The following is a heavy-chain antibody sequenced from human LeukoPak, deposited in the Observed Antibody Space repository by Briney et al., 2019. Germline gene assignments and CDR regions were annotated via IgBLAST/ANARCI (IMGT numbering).Heavy chain of an antibody. CDR1: GYTFTGYY. J-gene: IGHJ4*02. CDR2: INPNSGGT. Sequence: EASVKVSCKASGYTFTGYYMHWVRQAPGQGLEWMGWINPNSGGTNYAQKFQGRVTMTRDTSISTAYMELSRLRSDDTAVYYCARPYSSGWYVLDYWGQGTLVTVSS. D-gene: IGHD6-19*01. CDR3: ARPYSSGWYVLDY. V-gene: IGHV1-2*02.